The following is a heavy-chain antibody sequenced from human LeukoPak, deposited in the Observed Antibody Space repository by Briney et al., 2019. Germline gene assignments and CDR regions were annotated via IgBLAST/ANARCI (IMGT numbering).Heavy chain of an antibody. CDR3: ARDGAPFDS. CDR1: GFTFRSYW. J-gene: IGHJ4*02. Sequence: GGSLRLSCAASGFTFRSYWMSWVRQAPGKGLEWVANIKQDESEKYYVDSVKGRFSISRDNARNLVYLQMNNLRAEDTAVYFCARDGAPFDSWGQGTLVTASS. D-gene: IGHD4-17*01. V-gene: IGHV3-7*01. CDR2: IKQDESEK.